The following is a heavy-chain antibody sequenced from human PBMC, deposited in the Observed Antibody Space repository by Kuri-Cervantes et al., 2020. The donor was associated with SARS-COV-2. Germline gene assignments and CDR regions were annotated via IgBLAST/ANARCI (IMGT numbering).Heavy chain of an antibody. CDR3: AKDGYNWGDYFDY. CDR2: IYGSGERT. V-gene: IGHV3-23*01. Sequence: GGSLRLSCTASGFDFTIYAMSWVRQAPGKGLEWVSSIYGSGERTYYADSVKGRFTVSRDNLRNTLYLEMNSLRAEDTALYFCAKDGYNWGDYFDYWGQGTLVTVSS. J-gene: IGHJ4*02. D-gene: IGHD1-1*01. CDR1: GFDFTIYA.